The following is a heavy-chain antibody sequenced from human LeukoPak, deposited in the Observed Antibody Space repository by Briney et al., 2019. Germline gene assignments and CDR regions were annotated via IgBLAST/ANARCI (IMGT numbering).Heavy chain of an antibody. CDR1: GGSITSYY. V-gene: IGHV4-4*07. J-gene: IGHJ5*02. CDR2: VYTSGST. Sequence: SETLSLTCTVSGGSITSYYWSWIRQPAGKGLEWIGRVYTSGSTNYNPSLKSRVTVSVDTSKNQFSLKLTSVTAADTAVYYCARVIAGAFDPWGQGTLVTVSS. D-gene: IGHD6-13*01. CDR3: ARVIAGAFDP.